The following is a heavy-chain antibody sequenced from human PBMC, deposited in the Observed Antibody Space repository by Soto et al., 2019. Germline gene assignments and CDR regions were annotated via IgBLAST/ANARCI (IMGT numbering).Heavy chain of an antibody. CDR2: ISGSGGST. V-gene: IGHV3-23*01. CDR3: ATIIIPAATNFY. D-gene: IGHD2-2*01. J-gene: IGHJ4*02. CDR1: GITFTAYA. Sequence: GGSLRRSCAASGITFTAYAMSWVRQAPGKGLEWVSSISGSGGSTYYADSVKGRLTISRDNSKNTLYLQMNSLRAEDTAVYYCATIIIPAATNFYWGQGTLVTVSS.